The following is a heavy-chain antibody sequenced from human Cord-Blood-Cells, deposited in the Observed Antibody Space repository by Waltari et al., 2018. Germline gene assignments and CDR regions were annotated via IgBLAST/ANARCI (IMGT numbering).Heavy chain of an antibody. D-gene: IGHD3-10*01. V-gene: IGHV1-69*01. CDR1: GPTFSSYA. CDR3: ARRSHSFGSGSSYWYFDL. J-gene: IGHJ2*01. Sequence: QVQLAQSGAEETKPVSSVKVSCMASGPTFSSYALSGLRHSPAQGLEWMGGIIPIFGTENYEQKFQGRVKITADESTGTAYMAVSILRTEDTAVYYCARRSHSFGSGSSYWYFDLWGRGTLVTVSS. CDR2: IIPIFGTE.